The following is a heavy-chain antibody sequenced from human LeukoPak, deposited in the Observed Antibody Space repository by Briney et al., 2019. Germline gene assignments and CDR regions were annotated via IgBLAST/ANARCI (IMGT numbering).Heavy chain of an antibody. CDR1: GGSISSYY. V-gene: IGHV4-59*01. J-gene: IGHJ5*02. D-gene: IGHD3-10*01. CDR3: ARETMVRFDP. CDR2: IYYSGST. Sequence: LETLSLTCTVSGGSISSYYWSWIRQPPGKGLEWIGYIYYSGSTNYNPSLKSRVTISVDTSKNQFSLKLSSVTAADTAVYYCARETMVRFDPWGQGTLVTVSS.